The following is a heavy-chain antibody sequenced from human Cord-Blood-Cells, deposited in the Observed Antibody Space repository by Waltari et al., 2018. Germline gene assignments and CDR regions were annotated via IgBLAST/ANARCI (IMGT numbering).Heavy chain of an antibody. Sequence: EVQLVVSGGGLVQPGGPLRLSGEASGFTFGSYGRYGVRWPRGKGLEWVAYISSSSSTIYYADSVKGRFTISRDNAKNSLYLQMNSLRDEDTAVYYCARDSSGSYYEEYYFDYWGQGTLVTVSS. J-gene: IGHJ4*02. CDR3: ARDSSGSYYEEYYFDY. CDR1: GFTFGSYG. D-gene: IGHD1-26*01. V-gene: IGHV3-48*02. CDR2: ISSSSSTI.